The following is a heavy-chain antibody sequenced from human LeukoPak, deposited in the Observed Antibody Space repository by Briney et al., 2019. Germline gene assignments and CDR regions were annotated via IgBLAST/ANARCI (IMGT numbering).Heavy chain of an antibody. Sequence: QPGGSLRLSCAASGFTFSSYAMHWVRQAPGKGLEYVSAISSNGGGTYYANSVKGRFTISRDNSKNTLYLQMGSLRAEDMAVYYCARDLGVGSGSYYFDYWGQGTLVTVSS. V-gene: IGHV3-64*01. D-gene: IGHD3-10*01. CDR1: GFTFSSYA. CDR3: ARDLGVGSGSYYFDY. J-gene: IGHJ4*02. CDR2: ISSNGGGT.